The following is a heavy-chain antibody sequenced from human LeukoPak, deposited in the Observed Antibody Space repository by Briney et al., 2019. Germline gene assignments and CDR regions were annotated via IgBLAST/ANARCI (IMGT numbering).Heavy chain of an antibody. Sequence: GGSLRLSCAASGFTVSSNYMSWVRQAPGKGLEWVSVIYSGGSTYYADSVKGRFTISRDNSKNTLYLQMSSLRAEDTAVYYCWVYDFWSGYRPSRPQNDYWGQGTLVTVSS. J-gene: IGHJ4*02. CDR1: GFTVSSNY. V-gene: IGHV3-66*01. CDR3: WVYDFWSGYRPSRPQNDY. D-gene: IGHD3-3*01. CDR2: IYSGGST.